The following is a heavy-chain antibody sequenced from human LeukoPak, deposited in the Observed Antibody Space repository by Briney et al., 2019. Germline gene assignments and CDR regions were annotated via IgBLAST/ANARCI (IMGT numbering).Heavy chain of an antibody. D-gene: IGHD6-6*01. CDR2: IQHSGST. Sequence: SETLSLTCTVSGGSISTYYWNWIRQPPGKGLEWIGYIQHSGSTNYNHSLPSRVTISVDTSENQFSLNLNSVSAADTAVYYCARGGAARLHFQNWGQGTLVTVSS. V-gene: IGHV4-59*01. CDR3: ARGGAARLHFQN. J-gene: IGHJ1*01. CDR1: GGSISTYY.